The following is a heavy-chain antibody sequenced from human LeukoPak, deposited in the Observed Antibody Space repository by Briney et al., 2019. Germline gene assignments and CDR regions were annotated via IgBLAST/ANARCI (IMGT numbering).Heavy chain of an antibody. CDR2: ISYDGSNK. J-gene: IGHJ4*02. Sequence: PGRSLRLSCAASGFTFSSYAMHWVRQAPGKGLEWVAVISYDGSNKYYADSVKGRFTISRDNGKSSLYLQMSSLRVEDTAVYYCTRRPYSSSWYYFDYWGQGTLVTVSS. CDR3: TRRPYSSSWYYFDY. V-gene: IGHV3-30-3*01. CDR1: GFTFSSYA. D-gene: IGHD6-13*01.